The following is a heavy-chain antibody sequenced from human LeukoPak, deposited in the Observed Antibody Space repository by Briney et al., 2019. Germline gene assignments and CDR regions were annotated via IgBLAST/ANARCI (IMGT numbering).Heavy chain of an antibody. CDR3: AIFLIAAAGTADYYYGMDV. J-gene: IGHJ6*02. CDR2: INTNTGNP. V-gene: IGHV7-4-1*02. Sequence: ASVKVSCKASGYTFTSYAMNWVRQAPGQWLEWMGWINTNTGNPTYAQGFTGRFVFSLDTSVSTAYLQISSLKAEDTAVYYCAIFLIAAAGTADYYYGMDVWGQGTTVTVSS. D-gene: IGHD6-13*01. CDR1: GYTFTSYA.